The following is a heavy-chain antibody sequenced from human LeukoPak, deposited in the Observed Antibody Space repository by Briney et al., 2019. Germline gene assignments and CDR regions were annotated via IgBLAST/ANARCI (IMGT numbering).Heavy chain of an antibody. Sequence: ASVKVSCKASGYTFTSYYMHWVRQAPGQGLEWMGIINPSGGSTSYAQKFQGRVTMTRDTSTSTVYMELSSLRSEDTAVYYCARGGTLYCSSTRCYEDAFDYWGQGTLVTVSS. CDR2: INPSGGST. V-gene: IGHV1-46*01. D-gene: IGHD2-2*01. CDR1: GYTFTSYY. J-gene: IGHJ4*02. CDR3: ARGGTLYCSSTRCYEDAFDY.